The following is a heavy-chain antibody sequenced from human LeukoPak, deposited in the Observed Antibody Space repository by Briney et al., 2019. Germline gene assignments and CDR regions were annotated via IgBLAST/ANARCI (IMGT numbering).Heavy chain of an antibody. V-gene: IGHV3-53*01. Sequence: GGSLRLSCAASGFTVSQSYMSWVRQAPGKGLEWVSAISGSGGSTYYADSVKGRFTISRDNSKNTLYLQMNDLRAEDTAVYYCARARGPGGDLAFDIWGQGTMVTVSS. CDR1: GFTVSQSY. D-gene: IGHD4-17*01. CDR2: ISGSGGST. J-gene: IGHJ3*02. CDR3: ARARGPGGDLAFDI.